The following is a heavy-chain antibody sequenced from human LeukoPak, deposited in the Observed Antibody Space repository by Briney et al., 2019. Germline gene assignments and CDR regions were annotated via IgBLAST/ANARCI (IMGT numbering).Heavy chain of an antibody. CDR3: ARAFWYQSNWFDP. CDR2: IYYSGNT. Sequence: PSETLSLTCTVSGGSISSHYWSWIRQPPGKGLEWIGYIYYSGNTNYNPSLKSRVTISIDTSKNQFSLKLSSVTAADTAVYYCARAFWYQSNWFDPWGQGTLVTVSS. J-gene: IGHJ5*02. V-gene: IGHV4-59*08. D-gene: IGHD2-2*01. CDR1: GGSISSHY.